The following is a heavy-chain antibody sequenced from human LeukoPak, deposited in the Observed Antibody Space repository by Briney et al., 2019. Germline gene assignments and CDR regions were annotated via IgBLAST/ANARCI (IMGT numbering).Heavy chain of an antibody. CDR2: ISAYNGNT. J-gene: IGHJ5*02. V-gene: IGHV1-18*01. D-gene: IGHD3-16*02. CDR1: GYTFTSYG. CDR3: AREMLDDYVWGSYRLNWFDP. Sequence: ASVKVSCKASGYTFTSYGISWVRQAPGQGLEWMGWISAYNGNTNYAQKLQGRVTMTTDTSTSTAYMELRSLRSDDTAVYYCAREMLDDYVWGSYRLNWFDPWGQGTLVTVSS.